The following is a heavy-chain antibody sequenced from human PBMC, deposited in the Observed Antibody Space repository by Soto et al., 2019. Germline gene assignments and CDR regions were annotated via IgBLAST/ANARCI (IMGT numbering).Heavy chain of an antibody. CDR3: ARDRCYDGTCYSASDS. D-gene: IGHD2-15*01. J-gene: IGHJ5*01. Sequence: EVRLMESGGGLVQPGGSLRLSCAASGFRFSTYNMDRVRQAPGKGPGWIAHISTTSFTIYYADSVKGRFTISRDNDRNSLYLEMNSLRDEDTAVYYCARDRCYDGTCYSASDSWGQGTLVTVSS. V-gene: IGHV3-48*02. CDR1: GFRFSTYN. CDR2: ISTTSFTI.